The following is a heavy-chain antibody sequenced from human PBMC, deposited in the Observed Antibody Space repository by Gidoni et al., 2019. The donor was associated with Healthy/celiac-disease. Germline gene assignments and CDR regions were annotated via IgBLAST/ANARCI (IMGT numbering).Heavy chain of an antibody. CDR1: GFTFSSYS. V-gene: IGHV3-48*04. CDR2: ISSSSSTI. J-gene: IGHJ6*02. CDR3: ARVEDILTGDNGYYYYYYGMDV. Sequence: EVQLVESGGGLVQPGGSLRLSCAASGFTFSSYSMNWVRQAPGKGLEWVSYISSSSSTIYYADSVKGRFTISRDNAKNSLYLQMNSLRAEDTAVYYCARVEDILTGDNGYYYYYYGMDVWGQGTTVTVSS. D-gene: IGHD3-9*01.